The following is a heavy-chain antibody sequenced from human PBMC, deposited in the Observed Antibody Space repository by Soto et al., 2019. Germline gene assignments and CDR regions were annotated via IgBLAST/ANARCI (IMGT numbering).Heavy chain of an antibody. J-gene: IGHJ4*02. D-gene: IGHD1-26*01. CDR3: ARAVRGSYYDY. CDR2: INHSGST. CDR1: GGSFSGYY. Sequence: SETLSLTCAVYGGSFSGYYWSWIRQPPGKGLEWIGEINHSGSTNYNPSLQSRVTISVDTSKNQFSLKLSSVTAADTAVYYCARAVRGSYYDYWGQGTLVT. V-gene: IGHV4-34*01.